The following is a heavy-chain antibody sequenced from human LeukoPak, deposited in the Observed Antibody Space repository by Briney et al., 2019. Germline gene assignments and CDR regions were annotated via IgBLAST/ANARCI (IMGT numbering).Heavy chain of an antibody. Sequence: GGSLRLSCAASGFTFSSYSMNWVRQAPGKELEWVSYISSSSSTIYYADSVKGRFTISRDNAKNSLYLQMNSLRAEDTAVYYCARDEVVVVPAAIFRWFDPWGQGTLVTVSS. D-gene: IGHD2-2*02. CDR2: ISSSSSTI. CDR1: GFTFSSYS. CDR3: ARDEVVVVPAAIFRWFDP. J-gene: IGHJ5*02. V-gene: IGHV3-48*04.